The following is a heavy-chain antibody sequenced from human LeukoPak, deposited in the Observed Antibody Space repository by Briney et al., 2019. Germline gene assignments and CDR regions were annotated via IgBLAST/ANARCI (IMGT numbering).Heavy chain of an antibody. CDR3: ATDRGLRTSGYYLYYFEY. Sequence: GGSLRLSCAVAGFIFTGYFISWVRQAPGKGLEWVASIKHDGSEKYYVDSVRGRFTISRDNTKNLLYLQMSSLRAEDTAVYYCATDRGLRTSGYYLYYFEYWGQGTLVTFSS. CDR1: GFIFTGYF. V-gene: IGHV3-7*01. CDR2: IKHDGSEK. D-gene: IGHD3-3*01. J-gene: IGHJ4*02.